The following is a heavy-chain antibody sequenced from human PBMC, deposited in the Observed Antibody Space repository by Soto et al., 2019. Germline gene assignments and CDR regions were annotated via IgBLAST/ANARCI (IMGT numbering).Heavy chain of an antibody. V-gene: IGHV4-59*02. CDR1: SGSVNIYV. D-gene: IGHD6-6*01. CDR3: AAQEAARGIYNGFDP. CDR2: IYYRGNT. J-gene: IGHJ5*02. Sequence: SGSPSLTCTVCSGSVNIYVWAWIRQHPGNGLEWIGYIYYRGNTNYNPSLKSRVTISVDTSTNQFSLKLTSVTAADTAVYYCAAQEAARGIYNGFDPRGQGTLGTVSS.